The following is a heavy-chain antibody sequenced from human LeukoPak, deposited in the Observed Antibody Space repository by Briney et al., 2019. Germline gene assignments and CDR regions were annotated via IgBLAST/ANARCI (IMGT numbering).Heavy chain of an antibody. CDR3: ARDSPGGY. D-gene: IGHD1-14*01. CDR2: IWYDGSNK. Sequence: GGSLRLSCAASGFTFSSYGMHWVRPAPRKGREWVAVIWYDGSNKYYADSVKGRFTISRDNSKNTLYLQMNSLRAEDTAVYYCARDSPGGYWGQGTLVTVSS. J-gene: IGHJ4*02. V-gene: IGHV3-33*01. CDR1: GFTFSSYG.